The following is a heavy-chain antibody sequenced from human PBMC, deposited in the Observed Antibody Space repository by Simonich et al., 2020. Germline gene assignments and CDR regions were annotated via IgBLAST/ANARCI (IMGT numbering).Heavy chain of an antibody. CDR3: VSLSGIAAAGTRFDI. Sequence: QVQLQQWGAGLLKPSETLSLTCAVYGGSFSGYYWSWIRQPPGKGLGWIGEINHSGSTNSTPSLKGRVTISVDTSKNQFSLKLSSVTAADTAVYYCVSLSGIAAAGTRFDIWGQGTMVTVSS. CDR2: INHSGST. J-gene: IGHJ3*02. D-gene: IGHD6-13*01. CDR1: GGSFSGYY. V-gene: IGHV4-34*01.